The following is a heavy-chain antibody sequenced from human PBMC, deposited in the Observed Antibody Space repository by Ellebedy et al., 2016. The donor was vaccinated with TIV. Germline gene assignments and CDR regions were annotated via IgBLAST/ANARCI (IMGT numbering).Heavy chain of an antibody. D-gene: IGHD6-19*01. Sequence: SVKVSXXASGGTFGNYPITWVRQAPGQGLEWMGRIIPMINLPKSAQKFQGRVTITADKSTSTAYLELSSLRSEDTAVYYCARHLYSSSWYDDSWGQGTLVTVSS. CDR2: IIPMINLP. CDR1: GGTFGNYP. J-gene: IGHJ5*01. V-gene: IGHV1-69*10. CDR3: ARHLYSSSWYDDS.